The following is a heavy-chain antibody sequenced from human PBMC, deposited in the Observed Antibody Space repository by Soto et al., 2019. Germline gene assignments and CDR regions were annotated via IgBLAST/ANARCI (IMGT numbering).Heavy chain of an antibody. Sequence: SETLSLTCAVYXGSFSGYYWSWIRQPPGKGLEWIGEINHSGSTNYNPSLKSRVTISVDTSKNQFSLKLSSVTAADTAVYYCARGPTPTGFDLWGRGTLVTVSS. V-gene: IGHV4-34*01. CDR1: XGSFSGYY. J-gene: IGHJ2*01. CDR3: ARGPTPTGFDL. D-gene: IGHD2-8*02. CDR2: INHSGST.